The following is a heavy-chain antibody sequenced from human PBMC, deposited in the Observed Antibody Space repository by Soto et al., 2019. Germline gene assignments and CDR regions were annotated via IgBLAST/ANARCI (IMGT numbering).Heavy chain of an antibody. V-gene: IGHV1-69*12. CDR3: AQTLGLAVAGPGRFDL. J-gene: IGHJ2*01. CDR2: IIPIFGTA. Sequence: QVQLVQSGAEVKKPGSSVKVSCKASGGTFSNYAISWVRQAPGQGLEWMGGIIPIFGTANYAQKLQGRVTITADVTMSTAYMELSRLRSEDTAVYYCAQTLGLAVAGPGRFDLWGRGTLVTVSS. CDR1: GGTFSNYA. D-gene: IGHD6-19*01.